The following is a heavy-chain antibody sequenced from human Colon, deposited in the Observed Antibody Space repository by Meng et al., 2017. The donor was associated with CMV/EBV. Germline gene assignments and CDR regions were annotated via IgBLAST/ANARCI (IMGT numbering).Heavy chain of an antibody. CDR1: GDSVSSDSAA. CDR2: TYYRSRWYN. D-gene: IGHD4-23*01. J-gene: IGHJ5*02. CDR3: AGGWQLGP. Sequence: QVQLQQSGPGLVKPSXXLXLTCVICGDSVSSDSAAWNWIRQSPSRGLEWLGRTYYRSRWYNEYAASMESRMTINADTSKNQLSLQLNSVTPEDTAVYYCAGGWQLGPWGQGTLVTVSS. V-gene: IGHV6-1*01.